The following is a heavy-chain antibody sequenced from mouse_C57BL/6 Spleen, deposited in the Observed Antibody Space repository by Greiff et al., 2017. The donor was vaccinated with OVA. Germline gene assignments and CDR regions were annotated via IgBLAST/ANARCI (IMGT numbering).Heavy chain of an antibody. J-gene: IGHJ2*01. CDR1: GFTFSSYA. D-gene: IGHD2-4*01. CDR2: ISDGGSYT. CDR3: ARDGGLREYFDY. V-gene: IGHV5-4*01. Sequence: DVMLVESGGGLVKPGGSLKLSCAASGFTFSSYAMSWVRQTPEKRLEWVATISDGGSYTYYPDNVKGRFTISRDNAKNNLYLQMSHLKSEDTAMYYCARDGGLREYFDYWGQGTTLTVSS.